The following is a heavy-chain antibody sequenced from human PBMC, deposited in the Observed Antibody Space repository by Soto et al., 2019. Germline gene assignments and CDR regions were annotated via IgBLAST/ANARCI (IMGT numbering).Heavy chain of an antibody. J-gene: IGHJ4*02. CDR1: GFTFRTYA. V-gene: IGHV3-30-3*01. Sequence: QVQLVESGGGVVQPGRSLRLSCAASGFTFRTYAMHWVRQAPGKGLEWVSLISFDGSNKYYADSVKGRFTISRDNSKNTLYLQMNSLRAEDTAVYYCAITLTMIVVRQFDFWGQGTLVTVSS. D-gene: IGHD3-22*01. CDR3: AITLTMIVVRQFDF. CDR2: ISFDGSNK.